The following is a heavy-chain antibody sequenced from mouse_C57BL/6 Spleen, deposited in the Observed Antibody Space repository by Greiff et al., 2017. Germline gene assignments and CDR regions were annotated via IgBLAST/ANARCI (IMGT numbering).Heavy chain of an antibody. CDR1: GFSLTSYG. CDR3: ARHPSDDYYAMDY. J-gene: IGHJ4*01. Sequence: QVQLKESGPGLVAPSQSLSITCTVSGFSLTSYGVHWVRQPPGKGLEWLVVIWSDGSTTYNSALKSRLSISKDNSKSQVFLKMNSLQTDDTAMYYCARHPSDDYYAMDYWGQGTSVTVSS. CDR2: IWSDGST. V-gene: IGHV2-6-1*01.